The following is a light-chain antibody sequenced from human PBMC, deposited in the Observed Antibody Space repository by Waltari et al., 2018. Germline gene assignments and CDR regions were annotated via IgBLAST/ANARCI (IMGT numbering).Light chain of an antibody. Sequence: DIQMTQSPSSVSASVGETGTITCRASQDVSKWLAWYQQTPGKAPKLLLSEAVNLQGGAPSTFSGTISGTLFTLSISSLQPEEYATFYCQQGNRFPWTFGQGPKV. CDR2: EAV. V-gene: IGKV1-12*02. CDR3: QQGNRFPWT. CDR1: QDVSKW. J-gene: IGKJ1*01.